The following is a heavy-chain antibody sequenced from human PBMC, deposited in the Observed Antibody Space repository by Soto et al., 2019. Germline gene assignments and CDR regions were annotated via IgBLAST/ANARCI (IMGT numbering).Heavy chain of an antibody. Sequence: VSCEASGYTFTSYYMHWVRQAPGQGLEWMGIINPSGGSTSYAQKFQGRVTMTRDTSTSTVYMELSSLRSEDTAVYYCETDKAVADNHDAFDIWGQGTMVNVSS. V-gene: IGHV1-46*01. CDR1: GYTFTSYY. J-gene: IGHJ3*02. CDR2: INPSGGST. CDR3: ETDKAVADNHDAFDI. D-gene: IGHD6-19*01.